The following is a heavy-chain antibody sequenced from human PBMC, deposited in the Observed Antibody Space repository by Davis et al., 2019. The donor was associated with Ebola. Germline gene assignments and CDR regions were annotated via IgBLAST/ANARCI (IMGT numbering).Heavy chain of an antibody. V-gene: IGHV3-30-3*01. Sequence: GGSLRLSCAASGFTFSSYAMHWVRQAPGKGLEWVAVISYDGSNKYYADSVKGRFTISRDNSKNTLYLQMNSLRAEDTAVYYCARDDLWFGETKTYNYYGMDVWGKGTTVTVSS. CDR2: ISYDGSNK. CDR3: ARDDLWFGETKTYNYYGMDV. CDR1: GFTFSSYA. J-gene: IGHJ6*04. D-gene: IGHD3-10*01.